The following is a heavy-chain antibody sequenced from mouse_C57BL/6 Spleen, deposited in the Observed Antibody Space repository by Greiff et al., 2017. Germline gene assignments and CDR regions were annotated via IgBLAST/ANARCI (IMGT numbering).Heavy chain of an antibody. D-gene: IGHD2-1*01. CDR3: AYGKRGAWFAD. V-gene: IGHV14-2*01. J-gene: IGHJ3*01. Sequence: EVQLQQSGAELVKPGASVKLSCTASGFNIKDYYMHWVKQRTEQGLEWIGRIDPEDGETKYAPKFQGKATITADTASNTADLQLRSLTSEDTAVDYCAYGKRGAWFADGGQGTLVTVSA. CDR2: IDPEDGET. CDR1: GFNIKDYY.